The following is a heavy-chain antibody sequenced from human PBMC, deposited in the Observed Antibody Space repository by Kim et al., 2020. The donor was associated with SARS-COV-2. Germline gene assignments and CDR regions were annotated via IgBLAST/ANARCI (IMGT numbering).Heavy chain of an antibody. CDR3: ARGFSVRGYSYGYPWCFDY. J-gene: IGHJ4*02. CDR1: GFTVSSNY. D-gene: IGHD5-18*01. CDR2: IYSGGST. Sequence: GGSLRLSCAASGFTVSSNYMSWVRQAPGKGLEWVSVIYSGGSTYYADSVKGRFTISRHNSKNTLYLQMNSLRAEDTAVYYCARGFSVRGYSYGYPWCFDYWGQGTLVTVSS. V-gene: IGHV3-53*04.